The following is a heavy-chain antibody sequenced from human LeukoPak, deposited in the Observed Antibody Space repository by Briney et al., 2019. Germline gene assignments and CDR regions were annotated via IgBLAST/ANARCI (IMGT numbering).Heavy chain of an antibody. Sequence: GGSLRLSCAASGFIVSSNYMNWVRQAPGKGLEWVSVIYTGGNTYYADSVKGRFTISRDNSKNTLYLQMHSLRAEDTAVYYCARGGRYFDWLLNWGQGTLVTVSS. D-gene: IGHD3-9*01. CDR3: ARGGRYFDWLLN. CDR2: IYTGGNT. V-gene: IGHV3-53*01. J-gene: IGHJ4*02. CDR1: GFIVSSNY.